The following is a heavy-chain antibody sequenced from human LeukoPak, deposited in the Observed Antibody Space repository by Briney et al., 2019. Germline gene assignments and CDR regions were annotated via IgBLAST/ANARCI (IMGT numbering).Heavy chain of an antibody. Sequence: ASVKVSCKVSGYTLTELSMHWVRQAPGKGLEWMGGFDPEDGETIYAQKFQGRVTMTEDTSTDTAYMELSSLRSEDTAVYYCATTVSQYYDSSGYHRGDGFQHWGQGTLVTVSS. V-gene: IGHV1-24*01. CDR1: GYTLTELS. J-gene: IGHJ1*01. CDR2: FDPEDGET. CDR3: ATTVSQYYDSSGYHRGDGFQH. D-gene: IGHD3-22*01.